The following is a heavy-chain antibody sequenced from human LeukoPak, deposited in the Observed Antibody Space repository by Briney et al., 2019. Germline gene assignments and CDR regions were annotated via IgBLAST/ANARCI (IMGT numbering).Heavy chain of an antibody. CDR3: AKDRSSGWFDAFDI. D-gene: IGHD6-19*01. CDR2: ISWNSGSI. Sequence: PGRSLRLSCAASGFTFDDYAMHWVRQAPGKGLEWVSGISWNSGSIGYADSVKGRFTISRDNAKNSLYLQMNSLRAEDTALYYCAKDRSSGWFDAFDIWGQGTMVTASS. J-gene: IGHJ3*02. V-gene: IGHV3-9*01. CDR1: GFTFDDYA.